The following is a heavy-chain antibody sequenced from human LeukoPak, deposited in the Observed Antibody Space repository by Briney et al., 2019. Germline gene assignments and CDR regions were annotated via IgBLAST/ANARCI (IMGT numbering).Heavy chain of an antibody. CDR3: ARDHPLAVAGAFDI. CDR1: GFTVSSNY. Sequence: GGSLRLSCAASGFTVSSNYMSWVRQAPGKGLEWVSVIYSGGSTYYADSVKGRFTISRGNSKNTLYLQMNSLRAEDTAVYYCARDHPLAVAGAFDIWGQGTMVTVSS. V-gene: IGHV3-66*01. J-gene: IGHJ3*02. D-gene: IGHD6-19*01. CDR2: IYSGGST.